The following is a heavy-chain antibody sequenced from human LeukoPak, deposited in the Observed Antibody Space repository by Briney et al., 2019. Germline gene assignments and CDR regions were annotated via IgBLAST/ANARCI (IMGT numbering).Heavy chain of an antibody. D-gene: IGHD3-9*01. CDR3: ARDHPRYFDWLPSD. Sequence: GGSLRLSCAASGFPFSGYSMNWVRQAPGKGLEWVSGMSGSGGSIYYADSVRGRFTISRDNHKSTLYLQMNSLRAEDTAVYYCARDHPRYFDWLPSDWGQGALVIVSS. J-gene: IGHJ4*02. CDR2: MSGSGGSI. CDR1: GFPFSGYS. V-gene: IGHV3-23*01.